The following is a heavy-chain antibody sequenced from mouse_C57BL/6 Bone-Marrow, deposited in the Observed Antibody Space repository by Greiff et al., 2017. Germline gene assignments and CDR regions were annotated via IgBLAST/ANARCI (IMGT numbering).Heavy chain of an antibody. Sequence: QVQLQQPGAELVMPGASVKLSCKASGYTFTSYWMHWVKQSPGQSLEWIGDIDPSDSYTNYNQKFKGKSTLTVDKSSSTAYMQLSSLTSEDSAVYYCARDYYSNSYFAMDYWGQGTSVHVPS. J-gene: IGHJ4*01. D-gene: IGHD2-5*01. CDR3: ARDYYSNSYFAMDY. CDR1: GYTFTSYW. CDR2: IDPSDSYT. V-gene: IGHV1-69*01.